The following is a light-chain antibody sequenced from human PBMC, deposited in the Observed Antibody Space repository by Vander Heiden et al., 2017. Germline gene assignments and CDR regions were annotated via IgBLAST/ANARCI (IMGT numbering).Light chain of an antibody. V-gene: IGLV1-47*01. CDR3: AAWDDSLSGYV. J-gene: IGLJ1*01. CDR1: DSNIETNY. Sequence: SVLTQPPSASGTTGQRVTISCSGSDSNIETNYVYWYQQFPGTAPRLVTIRNNQRPSGVPDRFSASKSGTSASLAISGLRSEDEADYYCAAWDDSLSGYVFGSGTKVTVL. CDR2: RNN.